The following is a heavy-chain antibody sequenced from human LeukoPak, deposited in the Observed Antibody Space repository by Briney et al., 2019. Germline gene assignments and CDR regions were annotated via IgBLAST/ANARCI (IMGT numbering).Heavy chain of an antibody. V-gene: IGHV4-39*07. J-gene: IGHJ6*02. D-gene: IGHD3-10*01. Sequence: SETLSLTCTVSGGSISSSSYYWGWIRQPPGKGLEWIGSIYYSGSTYYNPSLKSRVTISVDTSKNQFSLKLSSVTAADTAVYYCARDRITMVRGVIMDLYYYYGMDVWGQGTTVTVSS. CDR1: GGSISSSSYY. CDR2: IYYSGST. CDR3: ARDRITMVRGVIMDLYYYYGMDV.